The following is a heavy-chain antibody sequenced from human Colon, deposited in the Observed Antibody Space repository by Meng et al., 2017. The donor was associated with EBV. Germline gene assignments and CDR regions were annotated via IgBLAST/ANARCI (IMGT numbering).Heavy chain of an antibody. Sequence: RHLQEPGPGLVKPSETLSLTCTVSGGSISSNGYYWDWVRQPPGKGLEWIGAIYHSGSTSYNPSLQSRVTMFVDTSKNQFSLMLTSVTATDTAVYYCARRRGGSGRDCWGQGTLVTVSS. CDR3: ARRRGGSGRDC. D-gene: IGHD3-10*01. V-gene: IGHV4-39*01. J-gene: IGHJ4*02. CDR1: GGSISSNGYY. CDR2: IYHSGST.